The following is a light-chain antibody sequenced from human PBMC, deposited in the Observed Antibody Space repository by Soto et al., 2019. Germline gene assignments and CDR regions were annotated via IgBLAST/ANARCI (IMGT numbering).Light chain of an antibody. J-gene: IGKJ5*01. V-gene: IGKV3-20*01. CDR3: KKYGSSPIT. Sequence: DIVLTQSSGTQCPSPEARATHSYKASQSVSSSYLAWYQPKPGQAPRLLIYGASSRATGIPDRFSGSGSGTDFTLTISRLEPEEFAVYYCKKYGSSPITVGKGIRLVIK. CDR1: QSVSSSY. CDR2: GAS.